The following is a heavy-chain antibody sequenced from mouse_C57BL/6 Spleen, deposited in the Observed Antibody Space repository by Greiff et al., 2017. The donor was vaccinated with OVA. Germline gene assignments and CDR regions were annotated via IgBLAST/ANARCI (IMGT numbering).Heavy chain of an antibody. Sequence: VQLQQSGPELVKPGASVKISCKASGYTFTDYYMNWVKQSHGKSLEWIGDINPNNGGTSYNQKFKGKATSTVDKSSSTAYMELRSLTSEDSAVYYCARGAYWGQGTLVTVSA. CDR1: GYTFTDYY. CDR2: INPNNGGT. V-gene: IGHV1-26*01. J-gene: IGHJ3*01. CDR3: ARGAY.